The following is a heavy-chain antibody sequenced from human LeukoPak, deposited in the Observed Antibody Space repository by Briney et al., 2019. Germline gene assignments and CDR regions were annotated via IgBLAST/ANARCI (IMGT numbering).Heavy chain of an antibody. V-gene: IGHV4-59*12. CDR2: ISYSGST. Sequence: NPSETLSLTCTVSGGSISGYYWSWIRQPPGKGLEWVGYISYSGSTNYNPSLKSRVTISVDTSKNQFSLKLSSVTAADTAVYYCARDNWGADYWGQGTLVTVSS. J-gene: IGHJ4*02. CDR3: ARDNWGADY. CDR1: GGSISGYY. D-gene: IGHD7-27*01.